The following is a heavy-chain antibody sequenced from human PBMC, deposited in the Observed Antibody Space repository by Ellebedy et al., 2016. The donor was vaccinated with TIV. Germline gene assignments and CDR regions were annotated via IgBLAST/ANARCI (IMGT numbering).Heavy chain of an antibody. V-gene: IGHV3-48*04. D-gene: IGHD2-8*01. J-gene: IGHJ6*03. CDR3: ARVRSVYHYMDV. Sequence: PGGSLRLSCAASGSTFTTYSMNWVPQATGKGLEWVSYVSGSGKTTYYTDSVTGRFTISRANAKNSLYLHMKSLRAEDTAMYYCARVRSVYHYMDVWGKGTMVTFSS. CDR2: VSGSGKTT. CDR1: GSTFTTYS.